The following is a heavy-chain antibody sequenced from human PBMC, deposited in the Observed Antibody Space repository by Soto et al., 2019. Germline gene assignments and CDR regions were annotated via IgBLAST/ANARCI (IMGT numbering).Heavy chain of an antibody. Sequence: HVQLQESGPGLVKPSETLSLTCTVSGDSISSYYWSWIRQPPGKGLEWMGYIHYTGNTNHNPSLKSRVTISVDTSKNQVSLKLSAVTAADTAVYYCARDRTSVNWYFYLWGRGTLVSVSS. D-gene: IGHD2-2*01. V-gene: IGHV4-59*01. CDR1: GDSISSYY. CDR2: IHYTGNT. J-gene: IGHJ2*01. CDR3: ARDRTSVNWYFYL.